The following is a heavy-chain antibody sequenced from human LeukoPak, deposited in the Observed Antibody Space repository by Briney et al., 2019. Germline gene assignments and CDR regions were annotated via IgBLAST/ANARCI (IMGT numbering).Heavy chain of an antibody. V-gene: IGHV4-59*08. CDR2: IYYSGST. Sequence: SETLSLTCTVSGGSISSYYWSWIRQPPGKGLEWIGYIYYSGSTNYNPSLKSRVTISVDTSKNQFSLKLSSVTAADTAVYYCATNLYYYDSSGYSYYMDVWGKGTTVTVSS. CDR3: ATNLYYYDSSGYSYYMDV. CDR1: GGSISSYY. D-gene: IGHD3-22*01. J-gene: IGHJ6*03.